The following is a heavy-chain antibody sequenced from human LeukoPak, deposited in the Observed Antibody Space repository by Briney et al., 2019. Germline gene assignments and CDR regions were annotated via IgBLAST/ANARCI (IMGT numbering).Heavy chain of an antibody. CDR2: MNPNSGNT. CDR3: ARVSWYFEGYYYYYMDV. V-gene: IGHV1-8*03. Sequence: ASVKISCKASGYTFASFYINWVRQATGQGLEWMGWMNPNSGNTGYAQKFQGRVTITRNTSISTAYMELSSLRSEDTAVYYCARVSWYFEGYYYYYMDVWGKGTTVTVSS. CDR1: GYTFASFY. J-gene: IGHJ6*03. D-gene: IGHD3-9*01.